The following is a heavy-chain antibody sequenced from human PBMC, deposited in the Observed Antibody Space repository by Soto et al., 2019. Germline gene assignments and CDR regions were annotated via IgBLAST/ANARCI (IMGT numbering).Heavy chain of an antibody. CDR3: ARDHPGIVARPYYYGMDV. D-gene: IGHD6-6*01. Sequence: SQTLSLTCAISGDSVSSNSAAWNWIRQSPSRGLEWLGRTYYRSKWYNDYAVSVKSRITINPDTSKNQFSLQLNSVTPEDTAVYYCARDHPGIVARPYYYGMDVWGQGTTVTVSS. J-gene: IGHJ6*02. CDR1: GDSVSSNSAA. CDR2: TYYRSKWYN. V-gene: IGHV6-1*01.